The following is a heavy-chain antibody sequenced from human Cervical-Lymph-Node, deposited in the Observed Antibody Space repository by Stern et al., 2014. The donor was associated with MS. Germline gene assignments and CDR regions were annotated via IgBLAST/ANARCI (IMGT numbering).Heavy chain of an antibody. CDR2: IFPVFGKP. CDR3: ALSSETSDRWYSLGYAL. Sequence: QVQLGQSGAEVTKPGSSVKVSCKASGGTFSKFPSSWVRQAPGQGLEWMGGIFPVFGKPTYAQEFRGRFTITADVSTTTLYMERSSLRSDDTAVYSCALSSETSDRWYSLGYALWGQGTLVTVSS. CDR1: GGTFSKFP. J-gene: IGHJ4*02. V-gene: IGHV1-69*19. D-gene: IGHD6-13*01.